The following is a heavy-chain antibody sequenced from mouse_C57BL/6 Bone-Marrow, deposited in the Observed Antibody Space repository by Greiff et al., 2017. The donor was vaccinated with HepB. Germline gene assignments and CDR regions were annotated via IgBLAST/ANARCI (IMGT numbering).Heavy chain of an antibody. CDR2: IDPSDSYT. J-gene: IGHJ3*01. CDR1: GFTFTSYW. V-gene: IGHV1-69*01. Sequence: VQLQQPGAELVMPGASVKLSCTASGFTFTSYWMHWVQQTPGQGLEWIGEIDPSDSYTNYTHKFKGKSTLTVDKSTSTACMQLSSLTSEDSAVYYCARDSSGSAFAYWGQGTLVTVSA. D-gene: IGHD3-2*02. CDR3: ARDSSGSAFAY.